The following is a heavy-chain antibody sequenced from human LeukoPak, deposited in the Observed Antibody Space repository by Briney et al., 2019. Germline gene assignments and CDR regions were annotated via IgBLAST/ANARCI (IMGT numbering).Heavy chain of an antibody. D-gene: IGHD6-13*01. J-gene: IGHJ4*02. Sequence: GGSLRLSCAASGFTFTTYSMNWVRQAPGKGLEWVSSISSSSTYIYYADSVKGRFTISRDNSKNTLYLQMNSLRAEDTAVYYCAGVQQQLDAFDYWGQGTLVTVSS. V-gene: IGHV3-21*01. CDR1: GFTFTTYS. CDR2: ISSSSTYI. CDR3: AGVQQQLDAFDY.